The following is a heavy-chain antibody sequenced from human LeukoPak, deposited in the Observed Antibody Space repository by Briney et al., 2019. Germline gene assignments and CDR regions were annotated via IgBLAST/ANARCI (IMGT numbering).Heavy chain of an antibody. D-gene: IGHD3-3*01. Sequence: PGGSLRLSCAASGFTFSSYAMSWVRQAPGKGLEWVSAISGSGGSTYYADSVRGRFTISRDNSKNTLYLQMNSLRAEDTAVYYCAKQRRITIFGVVPGYMDVWGKGTTVTVSS. CDR3: AKQRRITIFGVVPGYMDV. CDR1: GFTFSSYA. CDR2: ISGSGGST. V-gene: IGHV3-23*01. J-gene: IGHJ6*03.